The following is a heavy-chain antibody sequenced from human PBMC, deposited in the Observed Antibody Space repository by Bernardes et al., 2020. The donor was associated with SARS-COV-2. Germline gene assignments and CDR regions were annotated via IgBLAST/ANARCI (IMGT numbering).Heavy chain of an antibody. V-gene: IGHV4-4*07. CDR1: GGSISPYY. CDR3: ARWGGNSRAFDS. D-gene: IGHD2-21*02. J-gene: IGHJ3*02. CDR2: IYTTGNT. Sequence: SETLSPTCAVSGGSISPYYWSWIRQPAGQGLEWMGRIYTTGNTNYNPSLKSLVTMSIDTSNNQVSLTLSSVTAADTAVYYCARWGGNSRAFDSWGQGTMVTVSS.